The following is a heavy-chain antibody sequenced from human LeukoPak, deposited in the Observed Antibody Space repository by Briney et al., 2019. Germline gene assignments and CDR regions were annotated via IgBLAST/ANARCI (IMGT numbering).Heavy chain of an antibody. V-gene: IGHV3-33*01. D-gene: IGHD3/OR15-3a*01. CDR2: IWYDRSNK. J-gene: IGHJ4*02. CDR1: GFTFSSYG. CDR3: ARDRDYYFDY. Sequence: GGSLRLSCAASGFTFSSYGMHWVPQAPGKGLEGVADIWYDRSNKYYADPVKGRFTISRDNSKNTLYLQMNSLRAEDTAVYYCARDRDYYFDYWGQGTLVTVSS.